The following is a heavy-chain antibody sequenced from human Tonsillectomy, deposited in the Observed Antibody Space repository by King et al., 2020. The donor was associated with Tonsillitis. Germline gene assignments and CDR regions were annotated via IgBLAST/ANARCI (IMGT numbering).Heavy chain of an antibody. D-gene: IGHD3-10*01. J-gene: IGHJ6*02. V-gene: IGHV4-38-2*02. CDR1: GYSISSGFY. CDR3: ARELLWFGEFKPYYFGMHV. CDR2: IYHSGST. Sequence: LQLQESGPGLVKPSETLSLSCAVSGYSISSGFYWGWIRQPPGKGLEWIGSIYHSGSTYYNPSLKSRVTISVDTSKNQFSLKLSSVTAADTALYYCARELLWFGEFKPYYFGMHVWGQGTTVTVSS.